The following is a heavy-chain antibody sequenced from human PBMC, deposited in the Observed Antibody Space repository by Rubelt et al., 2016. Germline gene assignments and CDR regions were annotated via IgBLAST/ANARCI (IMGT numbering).Heavy chain of an antibody. Sequence: QLQLQESGPGLVKPSETLSLTCTVSGGSISSSSYYWGWIRQPPGKGLEWIGSIYYSGSTYYNPSLKSRVTISVDTSKNQFALKLSSVTAADTAVYYCARGSSWSIDYWGQGTLVTVSS. V-gene: IGHV4-39*07. D-gene: IGHD6-13*01. J-gene: IGHJ4*02. CDR2: IYYSGST. CDR3: ARGSSWSIDY. CDR1: GGSISSSSYY.